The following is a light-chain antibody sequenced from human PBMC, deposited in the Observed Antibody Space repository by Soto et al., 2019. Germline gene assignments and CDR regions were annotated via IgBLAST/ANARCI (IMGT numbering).Light chain of an antibody. Sequence: QSPGTLSALPGHSATLPCRASQSVGSNIAWYQQRPGQAPRLLIYAASTRAAGVPIRFSGSGSGTEFTLTITSLQSDDFAVYYCQQYNQWSPITFGQGTRLEIK. J-gene: IGKJ5*01. V-gene: IGKV3-15*01. CDR2: AAS. CDR3: QQYNQWSPIT. CDR1: QSVGSN.